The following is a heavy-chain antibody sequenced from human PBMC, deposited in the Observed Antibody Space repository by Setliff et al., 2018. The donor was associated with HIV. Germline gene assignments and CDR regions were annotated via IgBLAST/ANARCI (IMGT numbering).Heavy chain of an antibody. CDR1: GYTFTSYY. V-gene: IGHV1-46*01. CDR2: INPSGGST. Sequence: ASVKVSCKASGYTFTSYYMHWVRQAPGQGLEWMGIINPSGGSTNYAQKFQGRVTMTRDTSTSTVYMELSSLRSEDTAVYYCARYIRDLTFTFYYYYMDVWGEGTAVTVSS. CDR3: ARYIRDLTFTFYYYYMDV. D-gene: IGHD3-10*01. J-gene: IGHJ6*03.